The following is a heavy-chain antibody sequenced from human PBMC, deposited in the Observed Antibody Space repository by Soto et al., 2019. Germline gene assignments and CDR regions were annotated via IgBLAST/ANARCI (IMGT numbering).Heavy chain of an antibody. CDR3: ARARYDSSGYYFDY. CDR1: GFTVSSNY. CDR2: IYSDGST. D-gene: IGHD3-22*01. V-gene: IGHV3-53*01. Sequence: PGGSLRLSCAASGFTVSSNYMSWVRQAPGKGLEWVSVIYSDGSTHYTDSVKDRFIISRDISKNTLYLQMNSLRAEDTAVYYCARARYDSSGYYFDYWGQGALVTVSS. J-gene: IGHJ4*02.